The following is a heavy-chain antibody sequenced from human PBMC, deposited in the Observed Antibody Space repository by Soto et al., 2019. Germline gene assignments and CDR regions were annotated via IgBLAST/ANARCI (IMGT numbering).Heavy chain of an antibody. CDR1: GGTFSSYA. D-gene: IGHD2-2*01. CDR2: IIPIFGTA. Sequence: SSVKVSCKASGGTFSSYAISWVRQAPGQGLEWMGGIIPIFGTANYAQKFQGRVTITADESTSTAYMELSSLRSEDTAVYYCARVGYCSSTRCYEEEGYSYYGRDVWGQGTTVTSP. J-gene: IGHJ6*02. V-gene: IGHV1-69*13. CDR3: ARVGYCSSTRCYEEEGYSYYGRDV.